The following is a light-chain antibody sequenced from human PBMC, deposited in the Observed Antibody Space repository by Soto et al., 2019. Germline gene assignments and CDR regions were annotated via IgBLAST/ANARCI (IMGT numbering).Light chain of an antibody. J-gene: IGKJ1*01. CDR1: QSVSSN. V-gene: IGKV3-15*01. Sequence: EVVMTQSPATLSVSAGERATLSCRATQSVSSNLAWYQQKPGQAPRLLIYGASTRATGIPARFSGSGSGTEFTLNISGLQSEDFAIFFCQQYNDWPLTFGQGTKVEIK. CDR3: QQYNDWPLT. CDR2: GAS.